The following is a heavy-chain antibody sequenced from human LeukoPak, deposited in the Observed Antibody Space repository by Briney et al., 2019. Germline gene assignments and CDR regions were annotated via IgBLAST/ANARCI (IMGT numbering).Heavy chain of an antibody. V-gene: IGHV3-66*01. D-gene: IGHD6-6*01. J-gene: IGHJ4*02. CDR2: IYSGGST. Sequence: GGSLRLSCAASGFTVSSNYMSWVRQAPGKGLEWVSVIYSGGSTYYADSVKGRFTFSRDNSKNTLYLQMNSLRAEDTAVYYCARDRGSAALRYWGQGTLVTVSS. CDR3: ARDRGSAALRY. CDR1: GFTVSSNY.